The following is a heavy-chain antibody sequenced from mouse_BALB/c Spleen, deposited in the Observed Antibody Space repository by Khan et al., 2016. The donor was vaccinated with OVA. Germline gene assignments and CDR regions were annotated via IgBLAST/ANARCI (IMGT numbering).Heavy chain of an antibody. CDR2: IYPGSGNS. CDR1: GYTFTNFW. J-gene: IGHJ4*01. Sequence: QVQLQQPGGELVRPGTSVKMSCKAAGYTFTNFWIGWVKQRPGHGLEWIGDIYPGSGNSNFNEKFRGKATLTSDTSSSTAYMQLSSLTFEDSASYYCSCAYYYGSRYDTMDAWGQGTSVTVSS. CDR3: SCAYYYGSRYDTMDA. D-gene: IGHD1-1*01. V-gene: IGHV1-63*02.